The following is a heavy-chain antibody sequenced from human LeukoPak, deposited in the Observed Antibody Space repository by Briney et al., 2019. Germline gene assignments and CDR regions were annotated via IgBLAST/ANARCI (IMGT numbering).Heavy chain of an antibody. V-gene: IGHV4-39*07. CDR3: ARYNWNDGYFDY. CDR2: IYYSGST. D-gene: IGHD1-1*01. CDR1: GGSISSSSYY. J-gene: IGHJ4*02. Sequence: PSETLSLTCTVSGGSISSSSYYWGWIRQPPGKGLEWIGSIYYSGSTYYNPSLKSRVTISVDTSKNQFSLKLSSVTAADTAVYYCARYNWNDGYFDYWGQGTLVTVSS.